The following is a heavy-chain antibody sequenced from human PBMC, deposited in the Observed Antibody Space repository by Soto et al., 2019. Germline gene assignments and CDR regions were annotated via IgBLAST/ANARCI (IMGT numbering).Heavy chain of an antibody. D-gene: IGHD6-19*01. CDR2: ISAYNGNT. V-gene: IGHV1-18*04. J-gene: IGHJ3*02. CDR3: ARDSATGIAVASDAFDI. CDR1: GYTFTSYG. Sequence: ASVQGSWKASGYTFTSYGISWVRQAPGQGLEWMGWISAYNGNTNYAQKLQGRVTMTTDTSTSTAYMELRSLRSDDTAVYYCARDSATGIAVASDAFDIWGQGTMVTVSS.